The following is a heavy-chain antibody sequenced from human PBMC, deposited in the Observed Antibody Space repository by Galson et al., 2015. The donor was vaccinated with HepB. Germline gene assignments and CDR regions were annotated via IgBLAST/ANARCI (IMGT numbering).Heavy chain of an antibody. J-gene: IGHJ5*02. D-gene: IGHD3-3*01. V-gene: IGHV4-4*02. CDR1: GDSISSSNW. CDR2: IYHSGST. CDR3: AKGNHDFWSGSSFDP. Sequence: TLSLTCAVIGDSISSSNWWSWVRQSPVKGLEWIGDIYHSGSTNYNPSLQSRVTISLDKSKNQFSLRVFSVTAADTAVYYCAKGNHDFWSGSSFDPWGQGILVTVSS.